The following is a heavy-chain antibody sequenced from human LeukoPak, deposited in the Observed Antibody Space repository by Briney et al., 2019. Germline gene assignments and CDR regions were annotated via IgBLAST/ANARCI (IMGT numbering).Heavy chain of an antibody. CDR2: INPNSGGT. CDR3: ARDLGIAVAGHY. J-gene: IGHJ4*02. D-gene: IGHD6-19*01. Sequence: ASVKVSCKASGYTFTGYYMHWVRQAPGQGLEWMGWINPNSGGTNYAQKFQGRVTMTRDTSISTAYMELSRLRSDDTAVYYCARDLGIAVAGHYWGQGTLVTVSS. CDR1: GYTFTGYY. V-gene: IGHV1-2*02.